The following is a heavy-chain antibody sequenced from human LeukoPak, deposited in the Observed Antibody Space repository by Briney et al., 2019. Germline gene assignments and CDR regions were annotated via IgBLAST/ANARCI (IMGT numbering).Heavy chain of an antibody. CDR2: INYSGIT. J-gene: IGHJ5*02. V-gene: IGHV4-39*07. CDR3: ARDDGGSTGRFDP. CDR1: GGSISSTSYY. D-gene: IGHD1-26*01. Sequence: SETLSLTCTVSGGSISSTSYYWGWIRQPPGKGLEWIGSINYSGITYYNPSLKSRVTLSIDTSKNHFSLNLNSVTAADTAVFYCARDDGGSTGRFDPWGQGTLATVSS.